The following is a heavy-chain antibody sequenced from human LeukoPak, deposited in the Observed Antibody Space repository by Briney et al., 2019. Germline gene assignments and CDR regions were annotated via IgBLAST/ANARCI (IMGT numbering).Heavy chain of an antibody. D-gene: IGHD3-10*01. V-gene: IGHV3-7*01. Sequence: GGSLTLSCAASGLKFSTYWMTWVRQVPGKGLEWVANIKQDGSEIYYVDAVRGPFSISRDNAKTSLYLQMNNLSVADTAVYYCVTDQTGRHPYFFDYWGQGTLVTVSS. CDR3: VTDQTGRHPYFFDY. CDR2: IKQDGSEI. CDR1: GLKFSTYW. J-gene: IGHJ4*02.